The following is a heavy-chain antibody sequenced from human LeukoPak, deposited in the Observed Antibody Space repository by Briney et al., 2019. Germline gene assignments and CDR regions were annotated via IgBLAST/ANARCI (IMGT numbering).Heavy chain of an antibody. V-gene: IGHV1-8*01. J-gene: IGHJ4*02. CDR2: KNPNSGNS. CDR1: GYTFTNYD. Sequence: ASVKVSCKASGYTFTNYDINWVRQAPGQGLEWMGYKNPNSGNSAYAQKFQGRVTITTAASITTAYMELSGLRSADTALYYCAREGLDYWGQGTLVTVSS. CDR3: AREGLDY.